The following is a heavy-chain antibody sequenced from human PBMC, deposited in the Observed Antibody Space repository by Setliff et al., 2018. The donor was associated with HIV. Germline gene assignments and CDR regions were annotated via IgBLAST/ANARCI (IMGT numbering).Heavy chain of an antibody. CDR3: ARLPDINSWPFDY. CDR1: YGSIRGHY. D-gene: IGHD6-13*01. J-gene: IGHJ4*02. CDR2: IHHSGGT. Sequence: ASETLSLTCTVSYGSIRGHYWTWIQQPPGKGLEWIGYIHHSGGTQYNPSLMSRLTMSVDSSKNQFSLSLSSVTAADTAVYYCARLPDINSWPFDYWARGTLVTVSS. V-gene: IGHV4-59*11.